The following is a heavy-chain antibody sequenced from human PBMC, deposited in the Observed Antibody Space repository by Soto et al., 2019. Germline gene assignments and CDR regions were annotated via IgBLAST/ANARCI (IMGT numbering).Heavy chain of an antibody. Sequence: QVQLQQWGAGLLKPSETLSLTCAVYGGSFSGDYWSWIRQPPGKGLEWIGEIHHSGRTNYNPSLKSRVTISADTSKNQLSLKLSSVTAADTAVYYCALKKRAATAFDSWGQGTLVTVSS. CDR2: IHHSGRT. CDR1: GGSFSGDY. J-gene: IGHJ4*02. D-gene: IGHD1-26*01. CDR3: ALKKRAATAFDS. V-gene: IGHV4-34*01.